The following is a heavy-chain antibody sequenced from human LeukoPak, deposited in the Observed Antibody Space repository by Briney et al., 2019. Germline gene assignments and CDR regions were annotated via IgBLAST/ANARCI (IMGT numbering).Heavy chain of an antibody. D-gene: IGHD2-8*01. CDR2: LSYDGNYK. J-gene: IGHJ4*02. V-gene: IGHV3-30*03. CDR3: ERYAEYAVSTPCY. CDR1: GFTFSSYG. Sequence: PGRSLRLSCAASGFTFSSYGMHWVRQAPGKGLEWVAVLSYDGNYKYYADSVKGRFAISRDNSENTLYLQMNSLRAEDTAVYYCERYAEYAVSTPCYWGQGTLVTVSA.